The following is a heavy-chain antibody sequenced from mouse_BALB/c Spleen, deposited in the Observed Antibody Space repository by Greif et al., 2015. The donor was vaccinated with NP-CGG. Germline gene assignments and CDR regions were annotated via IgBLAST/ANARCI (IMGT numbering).Heavy chain of an antibody. V-gene: IGHV1-53*01. J-gene: IGHJ3*01. CDR1: GYTFTSYF. Sequence: VKLMEPGAELVKPGASVKLSCKASGYTFTSYFMYWVKQRPGQGLEWIGEINPTNGGTNFNEKFKRKATLTVDKSSSSTYMQLSRLTTEDAAVYYGTRGDFYLWFAYCGQGALVTVAA. CDR2: INPTNGGT. CDR3: TRGDFYLWFAY. D-gene: IGHD1-1*01.